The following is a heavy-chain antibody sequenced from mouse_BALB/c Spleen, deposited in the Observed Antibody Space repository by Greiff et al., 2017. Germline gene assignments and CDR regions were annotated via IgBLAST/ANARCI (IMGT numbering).Heavy chain of an antibody. CDR1: GYAFTNYL. CDR2: INPGSGGT. CDR3: ARTDYYGSSFDY. J-gene: IGHJ2*01. V-gene: IGHV1-54*01. Sequence: QVQLQQSGAELVRPGTSVKVSCKASGYAFTNYLIEWVKQRPGQGLEWIGVINPGSGGTNYNEKFKGKATLTADKSSSTAYMQLSSLTSDDSAVYFCARTDYYGSSFDYWGQGTTLTVSS. D-gene: IGHD1-1*01.